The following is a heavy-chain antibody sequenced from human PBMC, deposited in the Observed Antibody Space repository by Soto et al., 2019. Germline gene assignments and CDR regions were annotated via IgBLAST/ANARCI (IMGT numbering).Heavy chain of an antibody. V-gene: IGHV1-46*01. Sequence: ASLKVSCKASGYTFTSYYMHWVRQAPGQGLEWMGIINPSGGSTSYAQKFQGRVTMTRDTSTSTVYMELSSLRSEDTAVYYCAREDIVATTPGYWGQGTLVTVSS. CDR2: INPSGGST. CDR1: GYTFTSYY. D-gene: IGHD5-12*01. J-gene: IGHJ4*02. CDR3: AREDIVATTPGY.